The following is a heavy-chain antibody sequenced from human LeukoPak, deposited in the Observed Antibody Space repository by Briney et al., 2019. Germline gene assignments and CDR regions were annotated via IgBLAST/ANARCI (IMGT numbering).Heavy chain of an antibody. CDR1: GGPISSSSYY. J-gene: IGHJ4*02. D-gene: IGHD3-10*01. Sequence: SETLSLTCTVSGGPISSSSYYWGWIRQPPGKGLEWIGSIYYSGSTYYNPSLKSRVTISVDTSKNQFSLKLSSVTAADTAVYYCARQLLSSNYFDYWGQGTLVTVSS. CDR2: IYYSGST. CDR3: ARQLLSSNYFDY. V-gene: IGHV4-39*01.